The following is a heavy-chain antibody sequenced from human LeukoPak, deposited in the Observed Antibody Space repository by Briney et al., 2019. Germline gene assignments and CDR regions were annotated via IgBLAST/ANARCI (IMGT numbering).Heavy chain of an antibody. D-gene: IGHD2-15*01. V-gene: IGHV4-4*07. J-gene: IGHJ6*03. CDR3: ARGQSGHQGRYYYYDMDV. CDR1: GGSISSYY. Sequence: PSETLSLTCTVSGGSISSYYWSWIRQPAGKGLEWIGRIYTSGSTNYNPSLKSRVTMSVDTSKNQFSLKLSSVTAADTAVYYRARGQSGHQGRYYYYDMDVWGKGTTVTVSS. CDR2: IYTSGST.